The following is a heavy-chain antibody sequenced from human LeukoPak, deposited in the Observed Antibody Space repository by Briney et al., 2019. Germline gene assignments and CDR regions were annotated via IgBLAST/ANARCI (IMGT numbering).Heavy chain of an antibody. CDR3: ATAMTTVTDS. J-gene: IGHJ4*02. CDR2: ISYDGNNK. CDR1: GFTFSSYA. V-gene: IGHV3-30*04. D-gene: IGHD4-17*01. Sequence: GGSLRLSCAASGFTFSSYAMHWVRQAPGKGLEWVTVISYDGNNKYYADSVRGRFTISRDNSKNTLYLQMNSLRAEDTAVYYCATAMTTVTDSWGQGTLVTVSS.